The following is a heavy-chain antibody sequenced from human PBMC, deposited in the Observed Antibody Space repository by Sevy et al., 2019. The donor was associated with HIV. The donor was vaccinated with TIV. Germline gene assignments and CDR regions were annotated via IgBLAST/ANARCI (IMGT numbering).Heavy chain of an antibody. Sequence: ASVKVSCKASGYTFTSYGISWVRQAPGQGLEWMGWISAYNGNTNYAQKLQGRFTMTTDTSTSTAYMELRSLSSDDTAVYYCARGITIFGVVDIWGQGTVVTVSS. CDR3: ARGITIFGVVDI. CDR2: ISAYNGNT. J-gene: IGHJ3*02. CDR1: GYTFTSYG. D-gene: IGHD3-3*01. V-gene: IGHV1-18*01.